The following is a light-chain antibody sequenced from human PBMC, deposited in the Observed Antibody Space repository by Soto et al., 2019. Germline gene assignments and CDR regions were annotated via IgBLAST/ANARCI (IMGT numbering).Light chain of an antibody. J-gene: IGLJ1*01. CDR1: SSDVGGYNY. CDR2: DVS. Sequence: QSALTQPRSVSGSPGQSVTISCTGTSSDVGGYNYVSWYQQHPGKAPKLMIYDVSKRPSGVPDRFSGSKSGTSASLAITGLQAEDEADYYCQSFDGSLSGYVFGTGTKVTVL. V-gene: IGLV2-11*01. CDR3: QSFDGSLSGYV.